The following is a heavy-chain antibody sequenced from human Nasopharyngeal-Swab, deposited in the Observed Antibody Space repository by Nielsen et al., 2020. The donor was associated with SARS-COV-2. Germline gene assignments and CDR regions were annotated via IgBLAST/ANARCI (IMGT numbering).Heavy chain of an antibody. CDR3: ARDLYSGTKPRFWSGYYGYYYGMDV. CDR2: INTNTGNP. D-gene: IGHD3-3*01. Sequence: WARQAPGQGCEWMGWINTNTGNPTYAQGFTGRFVFSLDTSVSTAYLQISSLKAEDTAVYYCARDLYSGTKPRFWSGYYGYYYGMDVWGQGTTVTVSS. J-gene: IGHJ6*02. V-gene: IGHV7-4-1*02.